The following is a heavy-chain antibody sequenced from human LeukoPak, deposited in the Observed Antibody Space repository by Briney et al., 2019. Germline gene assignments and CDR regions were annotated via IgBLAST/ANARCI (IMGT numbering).Heavy chain of an antibody. Sequence: GESLKISCKGSGYSLTSYWIGWVRQMPGKGLEWMGIIYPGDSDTRHSPSFQGQVTISADKSISTAYLQWSSLKASDTAMYYCARPHYDSSGYYYYWYFDLWGRGTLVTVSS. CDR3: ARPHYDSSGYYYYWYFDL. J-gene: IGHJ2*01. CDR1: GYSLTSYW. D-gene: IGHD3-22*01. CDR2: IYPGDSDT. V-gene: IGHV5-51*01.